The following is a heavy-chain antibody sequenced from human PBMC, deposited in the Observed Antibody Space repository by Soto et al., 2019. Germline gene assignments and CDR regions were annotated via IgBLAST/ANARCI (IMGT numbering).Heavy chain of an antibody. CDR2: IIPSLDIA. V-gene: IGHV1-69*08. CDR1: GDTFSSHT. J-gene: IGHJ4*02. CDR3: ARDTSLYGDFDF. Sequence: QVHLVQSGAEVKKPGSSVKVSCKASGDTFSSHTISWVRQAPGQGLEWMGRIIPSLDIANYAQRFQGRVTITADKSTTTAYMELSSLTPEDTAMYYCARDTSLYGDFDFWGKGTRVAVSS. D-gene: IGHD4-17*01.